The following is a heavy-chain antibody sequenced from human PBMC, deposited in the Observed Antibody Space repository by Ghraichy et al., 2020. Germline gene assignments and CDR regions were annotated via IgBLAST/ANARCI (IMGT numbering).Heavy chain of an antibody. V-gene: IGHV3-7*01. CDR3: ARDKGLEASSGSLFDY. CDR1: GFSFSNYF. J-gene: IGHJ4*02. Sequence: GGLRLSCAASGFSFSNYFMSWVRQAPGKGLEWVANIKQDGSDKFYADSVKGRFTISRDNAKNSLYLQMNSLRAEDTAVYYCARDKGLEASSGSLFDYWGQGTLVTVSS. CDR2: IKQDGSDK. D-gene: IGHD6-19*01.